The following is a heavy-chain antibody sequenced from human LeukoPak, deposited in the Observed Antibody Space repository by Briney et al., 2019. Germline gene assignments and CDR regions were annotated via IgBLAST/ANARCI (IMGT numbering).Heavy chain of an antibody. D-gene: IGHD3-10*01. Sequence: SETLSLTCTVSGGSISSYYWSWIRQPPGKGLEWIGYIYYSGSTNYNPSLKSRVTISVDTSKNQFSLKLSSVTAADTAVYYCARHFAWFGEFYFDYWGQGTLVAVSS. CDR2: IYYSGST. CDR1: GGSISSYY. CDR3: ARHFAWFGEFYFDY. V-gene: IGHV4-59*08. J-gene: IGHJ4*02.